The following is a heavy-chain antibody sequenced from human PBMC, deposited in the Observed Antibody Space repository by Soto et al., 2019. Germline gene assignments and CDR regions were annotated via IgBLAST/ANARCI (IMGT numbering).Heavy chain of an antibody. D-gene: IGHD3-16*01. V-gene: IGHV4-30-4*01. CDR1: GGSTSSDNY. CDR2: IYYSGNT. J-gene: IGHJ4*02. CDR3: AREGGESSDGLYYFDS. Sequence: SETLSLTCTVSGGSTSSDNYWSWIRQPPGKGLEWIGRIYYSGNTDYNPSLKSRLAISIDTSKNQFSLKLSSVTAADTAVYFCAREGGESSDGLYYFDSWGQGSLVTVSS.